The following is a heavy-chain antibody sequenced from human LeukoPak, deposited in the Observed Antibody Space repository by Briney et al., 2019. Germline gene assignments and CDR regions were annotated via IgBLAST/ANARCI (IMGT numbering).Heavy chain of an antibody. CDR1: GGSISSYY. Sequence: SETLSLTCTVSGGSISSYYWSWIRQPPGKGLGWIGYIYYSGSTNYNPSLKSRVTISVDTSKNQFSLKLSSVTAADTAVYYCAREGSYGTNDYWGQGTLVTVSS. V-gene: IGHV4-59*01. J-gene: IGHJ4*02. D-gene: IGHD2-15*01. CDR3: AREGSYGTNDY. CDR2: IYYSGST.